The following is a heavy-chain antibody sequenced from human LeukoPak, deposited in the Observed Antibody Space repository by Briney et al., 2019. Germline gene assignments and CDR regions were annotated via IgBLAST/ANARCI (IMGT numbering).Heavy chain of an antibody. CDR3: VTKLPLLDY. Sequence: GGSLRLSCAASGFTFSSYSMNWVRQAPGKGLEWVSSISSSSSYTYYADSVKSRFTISRDNAKNSLYLQMNSLRAEDTAVYYCVTKLPLLDYWGQGTLVTVSS. CDR2: ISSSSSYT. D-gene: IGHD4-23*01. V-gene: IGHV3-21*01. CDR1: GFTFSSYS. J-gene: IGHJ4*02.